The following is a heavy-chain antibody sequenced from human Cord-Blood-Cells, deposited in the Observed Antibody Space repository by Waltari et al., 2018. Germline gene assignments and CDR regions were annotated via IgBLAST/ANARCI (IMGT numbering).Heavy chain of an antibody. D-gene: IGHD7-27*01. CDR1: GGSISSSSYY. V-gene: IGHV4-39*01. Sequence: QLQLQESGPGLVKPSETLSLTCTVSGGSISSSSYYWGWIRQPPGKGLEWNGSIYYSGSTYYNPSLKSRVTISVDTSKNQFSLKLSSVTAADTAVYYCARLGLELTGPFDYWGQGTLVTVSS. CDR3: ARLGLELTGPFDY. J-gene: IGHJ4*02. CDR2: IYYSGST.